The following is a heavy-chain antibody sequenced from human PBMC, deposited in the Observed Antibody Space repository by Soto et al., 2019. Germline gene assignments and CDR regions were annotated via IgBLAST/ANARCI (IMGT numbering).Heavy chain of an antibody. V-gene: IGHV1-8*01. D-gene: IGHD3-3*01. Sequence: GASVKVSCKASGYTFTSYDINWVRQATGQGLEWMGWMNPNSGNTGYAQKFQGRVTMTRNTSISTAYMELSSLRSEDTAVYYCARAEKTRITIFGVVIVTAVFGYWGQGTLVTV. CDR2: MNPNSGNT. J-gene: IGHJ4*02. CDR1: GYTFTSYD. CDR3: ARAEKTRITIFGVVIVTAVFGY.